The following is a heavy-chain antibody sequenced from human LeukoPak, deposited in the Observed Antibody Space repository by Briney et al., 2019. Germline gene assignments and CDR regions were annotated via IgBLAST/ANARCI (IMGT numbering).Heavy chain of an antibody. CDR3: AKDLDSTVRGVMY. Sequence: PGGSLRLSCAASGFTFSSYAMSWVRQAPGKGLEWVSRISGYGGSTYYADSVKGRFTISRDDSKNTLYLQMNSLRAEDTAVYFCAKDLDSTVRGVMYWGQGTLVTVSS. CDR1: GFTFSSYA. CDR2: ISGYGGST. V-gene: IGHV3-23*01. J-gene: IGHJ4*02. D-gene: IGHD3-10*01.